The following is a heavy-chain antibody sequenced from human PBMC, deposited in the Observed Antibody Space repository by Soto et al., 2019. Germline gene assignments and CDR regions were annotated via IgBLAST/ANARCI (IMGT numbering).Heavy chain of an antibody. CDR2: MNPNTGNS. J-gene: IGHJ4*02. D-gene: IGHD1-1*01. CDR1: VYTFTSYD. Sequence: ASVTVSCTASVYTFTSYDIYWVRQATGQGLEWMGWMNPNTGNSGYAQKFQGRVTMTSDTSISTAHMELSSLRSEDTAVYYCARRAETNGWNGFGADKYYFDFWGQGTLVTVSS. CDR3: ARRAETNGWNGFGADKYYFDF. V-gene: IGHV1-8*01.